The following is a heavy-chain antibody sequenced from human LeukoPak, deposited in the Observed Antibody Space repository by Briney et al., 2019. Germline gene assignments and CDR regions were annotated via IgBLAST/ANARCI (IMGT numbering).Heavy chain of an antibody. V-gene: IGHV3-74*03. CDR2: INSDGSTG. D-gene: IGHD3-10*01. CDR1: GFTFSNYW. J-gene: IGHJ4*02. Sequence: PGGSLRLSCAASGFTFSNYWMHWVRQAPGKGLVWVSRINSDGSTGKYADSVKGRFTISRDNAKNTLYLQMNSLRAEDTAVYYCARRSTSGSYYDDWGQGILVTVSS. CDR3: ARRSTSGSYYDD.